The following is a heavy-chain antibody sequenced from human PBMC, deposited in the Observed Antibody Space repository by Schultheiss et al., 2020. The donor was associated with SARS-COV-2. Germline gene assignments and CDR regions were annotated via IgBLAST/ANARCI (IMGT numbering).Heavy chain of an antibody. CDR2: IYYSGST. Sequence: SETLSLTCTVSGGSISSNFYFWGWIRQPPGKGLEWIGTIYYSGSTYYNPSLKSRLTISVDTSKNQFSLKLSSVTAADTAVYYCARRGYTYGSPTFDYWGRGSLVTVSS. V-gene: IGHV4-39*07. CDR1: GGSISSNFYF. CDR3: ARRGYTYGSPTFDY. D-gene: IGHD5-18*01. J-gene: IGHJ4*02.